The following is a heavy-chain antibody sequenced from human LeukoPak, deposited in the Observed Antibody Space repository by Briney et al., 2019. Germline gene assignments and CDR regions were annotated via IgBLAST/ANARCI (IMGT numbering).Heavy chain of an antibody. V-gene: IGHV4-59*01. CDR2: IYYSGST. CDR1: GGSISSYY. CDR3: ARLDNWFDP. Sequence: SGTLSLTCTVSGGSISSYYWSWIRQPPGKGLEWIGYIYYSGSTNYNPSLKSRVTISVDTSKNQFSLKLSSVTAADTAVYYCARLDNWFDPWGQGTLVTVSS. J-gene: IGHJ5*02.